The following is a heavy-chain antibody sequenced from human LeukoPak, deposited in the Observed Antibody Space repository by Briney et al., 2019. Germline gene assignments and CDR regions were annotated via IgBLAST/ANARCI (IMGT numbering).Heavy chain of an antibody. CDR3: AKDHTWIQLWFVY. Sequence: GGSLRLSCTVSGFAFSGYAMSWVRQAPGKGLEWVSAISGSGGSTYYADSVKGRFTISRDNSKNTLYLQMNSLRAEDTAVYYCAKDHTWIQLWFVYWGRGTLVTVSS. J-gene: IGHJ4*02. CDR2: ISGSGGST. V-gene: IGHV3-23*01. D-gene: IGHD5-18*01. CDR1: GFAFSGYA.